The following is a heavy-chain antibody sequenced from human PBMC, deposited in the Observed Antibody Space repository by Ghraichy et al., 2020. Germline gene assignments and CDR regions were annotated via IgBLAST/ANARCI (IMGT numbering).Heavy chain of an antibody. J-gene: IGHJ4*02. CDR3: ARQRITMVLGPLPPDY. D-gene: IGHD3-10*01. V-gene: IGHV3-21*01. CDR1: GFTFSSYS. Sequence: GGSLRLSCAASGFTFSSYSMNWVRQAPGKGLEWVSSISSSSSYIYYADSVKGRFTISRDNAKNSLYLQMNSLRAEDTAVYYCARQRITMVLGPLPPDYWGQGTLVTVSS. CDR2: ISSSSSYI.